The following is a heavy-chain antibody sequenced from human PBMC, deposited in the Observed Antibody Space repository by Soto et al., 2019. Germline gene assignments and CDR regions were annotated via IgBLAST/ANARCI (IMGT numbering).Heavy chain of an antibody. CDR1: GGSISSYY. V-gene: IGHV4-59*08. CDR3: ARSKRGGTVVVFDY. J-gene: IGHJ4*02. Sequence: SETLSLTCTVSGGSISSYYWSWIRQPPGKGLEWIGYIYYSGSTNYNPSLKSRVTISVDTSKNQFSLKLSSVTAADTAVYYCARSKRGGTVVVFDYWGQGTLVTVSS. D-gene: IGHD2-15*01. CDR2: IYYSGST.